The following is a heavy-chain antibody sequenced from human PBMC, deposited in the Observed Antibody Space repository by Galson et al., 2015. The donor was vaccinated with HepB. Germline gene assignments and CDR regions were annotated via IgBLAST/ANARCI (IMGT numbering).Heavy chain of an antibody. V-gene: IGHV3-7*01. Sequence: SLRLSCAASGFTFSSYWMTWVRQTPGKGLECVANIKQDGSEKPYVDSVKGRFTISRDNTKNSLYLQMNSLRVEDTALYYCARGYAPDYWGQGTLVS. CDR2: IKQDGSEK. CDR1: GFTFSSYW. D-gene: IGHD1-1*01. J-gene: IGHJ4*02. CDR3: ARGYAPDY.